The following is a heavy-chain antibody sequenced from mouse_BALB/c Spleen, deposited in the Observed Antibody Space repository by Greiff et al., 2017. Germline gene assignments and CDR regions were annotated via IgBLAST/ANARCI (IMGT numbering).Heavy chain of an antibody. D-gene: IGHD2-4*01. V-gene: IGHV1-9*01. CDR3: ASYYDYDGSWFAY. CDR1: GYTFSSYW. J-gene: IGHJ3*01. CDR2: ILPGSGST. Sequence: VQLQQSGAELMKPRASVKISCKATGYTFSSYWIEWVKQRPGHGLEWIGEILPGSGSTNYNEKFKGKATFTADTSSNTAYMQLSSLTSEDSAVYYCASYYDYDGSWFAYWGQGTLVTVSA.